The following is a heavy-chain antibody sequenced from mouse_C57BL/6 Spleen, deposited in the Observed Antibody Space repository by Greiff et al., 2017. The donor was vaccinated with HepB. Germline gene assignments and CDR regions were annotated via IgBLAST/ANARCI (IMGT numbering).Heavy chain of an antibody. CDR1: GYTFTNYW. J-gene: IGHJ2*01. V-gene: IGHV1-63*01. CDR3: ARNYGSSYGYYFDY. Sequence: VQRVESGAELVRPGTSVKMSCKASGYTFTNYWIGWAKQRPGHGLEWIGDIYPGGGYTNYNEKFKGKATLTADKSSSTAYMQFSSLTSEDSAIYYCARNYGSSYGYYFDYWGQGTTLTVSS. D-gene: IGHD1-1*01. CDR2: IYPGGGYT.